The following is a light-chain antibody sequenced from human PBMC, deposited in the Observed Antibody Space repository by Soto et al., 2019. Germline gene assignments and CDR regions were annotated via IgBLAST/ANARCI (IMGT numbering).Light chain of an antibody. J-gene: IGKJ4*01. CDR2: GAS. Sequence: EIVLTQSPGTLSLSPGERATLSCRASQSVSSSYLAWYQQKPGQAPRLIIYGASSRATGIPDRFSGSGSGTDFTLTISRLEPEDFAVYYCHQYDISPLTFGGGTKVEIK. CDR1: QSVSSSY. V-gene: IGKV3-20*01. CDR3: HQYDISPLT.